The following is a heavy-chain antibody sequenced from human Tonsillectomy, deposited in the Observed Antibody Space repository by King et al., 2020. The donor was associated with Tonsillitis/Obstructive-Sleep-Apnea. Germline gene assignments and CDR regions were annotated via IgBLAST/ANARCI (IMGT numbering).Heavy chain of an antibody. J-gene: IGHJ6*03. CDR2: ISYDGSNE. CDR3: ARVSLAAYYYYYMDV. V-gene: IGHV3-30*04. Sequence: VQLVESGGGVVQPGRSLRLSCAASGFTFSTYAMHWVRQAPGKGLEWVAVISYDGSNEYYADSVKGRFTISRDNSKNTLYLQMNSLRAEDTAVYYCARVSLAAYYYYYMDVWGKGTTVTVSS. CDR1: GFTFSTYA. D-gene: IGHD6-6*01.